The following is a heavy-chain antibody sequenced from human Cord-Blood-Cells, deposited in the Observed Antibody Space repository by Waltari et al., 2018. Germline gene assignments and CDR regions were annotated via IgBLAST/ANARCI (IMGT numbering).Heavy chain of an antibody. J-gene: IGHJ6*02. CDR3: ARGEQLAHYYYYGMDV. Sequence: QVQLVQSGAEVKKPGSSLKVSCKAPGGTFSSNPISWVRRAPGQGLEWMGGIIPIFGTANYAQKFQGRVTITADESTSTAYMELSSLRSEDTAVYYCARGEQLAHYYYYGMDVWGQGTTVTVSS. D-gene: IGHD6-13*01. V-gene: IGHV1-69*01. CDR2: IIPIFGTA. CDR1: GGTFSSNP.